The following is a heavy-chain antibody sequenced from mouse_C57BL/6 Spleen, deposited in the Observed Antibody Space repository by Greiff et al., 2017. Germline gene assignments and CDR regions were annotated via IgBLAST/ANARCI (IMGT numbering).Heavy chain of an antibody. J-gene: IGHJ2*01. CDR1: GFTFSDYY. CDR2: LSNGGGSP. CDR3: ARHGAANSLDY. V-gene: IGHV5-12*01. D-gene: IGHD6-1*01. Sequence: VQRVESGGGLVQPGGSLKLSCAASGFTFSDYYMYWVRQTPEKRLAWVAYLSNGGGSPYYPAPVKGRFTISRDNDKTTLYLQMSRLKSEDTAMYYCARHGAANSLDYWGQGTTLTVSS.